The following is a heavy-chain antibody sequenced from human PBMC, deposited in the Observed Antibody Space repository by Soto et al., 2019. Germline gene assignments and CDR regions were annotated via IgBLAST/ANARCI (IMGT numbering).Heavy chain of an antibody. Sequence: SETLSLTCAVYGGSFSGYYWSWIRQPPGKGLEWIGEINHSGSTNYNPSLKSRVTISVDTAKNQFSRKLSSVTAADTAVYYCAQNNDWGPFDYWGQGTLVTVSS. J-gene: IGHJ4*02. CDR3: AQNNDWGPFDY. V-gene: IGHV4-34*01. CDR2: INHSGST. CDR1: GGSFSGYY. D-gene: IGHD7-27*01.